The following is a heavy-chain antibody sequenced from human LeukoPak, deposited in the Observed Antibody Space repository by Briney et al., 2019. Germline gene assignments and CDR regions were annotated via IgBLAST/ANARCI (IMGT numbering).Heavy chain of an antibody. V-gene: IGHV3-21*01. CDR2: ISSSSSYI. D-gene: IGHD3-22*01. Sequence: GGSLRLSCAASGFTFSSYSMNWVRQAPGKGLEWVSSISSSSSYIYYADSVKGRFTISRDNAKNSLYLQMNSLRAEDTAVYYCARAAGDSSGYYPNWFDPWGQGTLVTASS. CDR3: ARAAGDSSGYYPNWFDP. CDR1: GFTFSSYS. J-gene: IGHJ5*02.